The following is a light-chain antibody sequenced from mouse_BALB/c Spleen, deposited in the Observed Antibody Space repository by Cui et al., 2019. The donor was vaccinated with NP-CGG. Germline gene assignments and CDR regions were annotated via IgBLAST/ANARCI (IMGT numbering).Light chain of an antibody. CDR3: DLWYSNRWV. Sequence: LVTQFSTLTTSSGNTVTLTFPTSTGAATNNHYANWVKEKTDHLFTGLIGGTRNRAPGVPGRFSGSLIGEKAALTITGAQTEDEATYFWDLWYSNRWVFGGGTKLTVL. V-gene: IGLV1*01. CDR1: TGAATNNHY. J-gene: IGLJ1*01. CDR2: GTR.